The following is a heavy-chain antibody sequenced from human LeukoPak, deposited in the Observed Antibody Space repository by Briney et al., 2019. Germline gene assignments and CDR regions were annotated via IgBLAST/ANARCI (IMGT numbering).Heavy chain of an antibody. CDR1: GGSISSYY. CDR2: IYTSGST. Sequence: PSETLSLTCTVSGGSISSYYWSWIRQPAGKGLEWIGRIYTSGSTNYNPSLKSRVTMSVDTSKDQFSLKLSSVTAADTAVYYCASMTYYYDSSGYYESYFDYWGQGTLVTVSS. CDR3: ASMTYYYDSSGYYESYFDY. V-gene: IGHV4-4*07. D-gene: IGHD3-22*01. J-gene: IGHJ4*02.